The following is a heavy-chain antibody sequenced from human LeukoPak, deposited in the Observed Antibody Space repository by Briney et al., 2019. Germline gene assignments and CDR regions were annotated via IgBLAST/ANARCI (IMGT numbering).Heavy chain of an antibody. Sequence: SETLSLTCTVSGGSISSYYWSWIRQPPGKGLEWIGYIHYSGSTNYNPSLKSRVTISVDTSKNQFSLKLSSVTAADTAVYYCARGGYSNYGENWFDPWGQGTLVTVSS. CDR2: IHYSGST. V-gene: IGHV4-59*01. D-gene: IGHD4-11*01. CDR1: GGSISSYY. J-gene: IGHJ5*02. CDR3: ARGGYSNYGENWFDP.